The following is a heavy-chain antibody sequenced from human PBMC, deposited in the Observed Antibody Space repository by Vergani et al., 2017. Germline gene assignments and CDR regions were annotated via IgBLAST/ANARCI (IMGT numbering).Heavy chain of an antibody. CDR1: GGPMSDFY. Sequence: QVHLQESCPGVVKPSDTLSLTCTVPGGPMSDFYWTWIRQPAGRGLEWIGRIYPNGNGNYNESLRSRLTMSIDTSRSQFSLSLSSVTAADTAVYYCARGNCGVNCPKYNWLAPGGQGIRVTVSS. J-gene: IGHJ4*02. V-gene: IGHV4-4*07. CDR2: IYPNGNG. CDR3: ARGNCGVNCPKYNWLAP. D-gene: IGHD2-21*01.